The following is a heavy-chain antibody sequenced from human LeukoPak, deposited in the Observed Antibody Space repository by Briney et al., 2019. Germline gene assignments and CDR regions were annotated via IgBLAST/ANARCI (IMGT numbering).Heavy chain of an antibody. CDR1: GGSISSPGYY. CDR2: IYYSGST. Sequence: PSQTLSLTCTVSGGSISSPGYYWTWIRQHPGKGLEWIGYIYYSGSTYYNPSLKSRVTISVDTSKNQFSLKLSSVTAADTAVYYCARGGGLRWPDYWGQGTLVTVSS. V-gene: IGHV4-31*03. CDR3: ARGGGLRWPDY. J-gene: IGHJ4*02. D-gene: IGHD4-23*01.